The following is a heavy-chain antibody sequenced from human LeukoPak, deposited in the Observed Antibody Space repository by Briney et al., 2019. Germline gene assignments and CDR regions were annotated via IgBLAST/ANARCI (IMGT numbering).Heavy chain of an antibody. CDR2: INSDGSST. CDR1: GFTFSSYW. Sequence: PGRSLRLSCAASGFTFSSYWMHWVRQAPGKGLVWVSRINSDGSSTSYADSVKGRITISRDNAENTLYLQMNSLRAEDTAVYYCATDRGYSLGRDYWGQGTLVTVSS. V-gene: IGHV3-74*01. D-gene: IGHD5-18*01. J-gene: IGHJ4*02. CDR3: ATDRGYSLGRDY.